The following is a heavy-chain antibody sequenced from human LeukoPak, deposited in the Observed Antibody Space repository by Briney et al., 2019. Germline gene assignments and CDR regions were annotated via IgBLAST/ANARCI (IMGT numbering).Heavy chain of an antibody. J-gene: IGHJ6*03. Sequence: SVKVSCKASGGTFSSYAVSWVRQAPGQGLEWMGGIIPIFGTANYAQKFQGRVTITADESTSTAYMELSSLRSEDTAVYYCARGEQYYYYYYMDVWGKGTTVTVSS. V-gene: IGHV1-69*13. D-gene: IGHD1/OR15-1a*01. CDR3: ARGEQYYYYYYMDV. CDR2: IIPIFGTA. CDR1: GGTFSSYA.